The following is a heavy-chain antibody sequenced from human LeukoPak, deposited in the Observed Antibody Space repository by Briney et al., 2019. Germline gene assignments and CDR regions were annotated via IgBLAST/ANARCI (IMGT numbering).Heavy chain of an antibody. CDR2: TYYRSKWYN. V-gene: IGHV6-1*01. CDR1: GDSVSSNSAA. Sequence: SQTLSLTCAISGDSVSSNSAAWNWIRQSPSRGLEWLGRTYYRSKWYNDYAVSVKSRITINPDTSKNQFSLKLSSVTAADTAVYYCARGVATIKYYYYGMDVWGQGTTVTVSS. J-gene: IGHJ6*02. D-gene: IGHD5-12*01. CDR3: ARGVATIKYYYYGMDV.